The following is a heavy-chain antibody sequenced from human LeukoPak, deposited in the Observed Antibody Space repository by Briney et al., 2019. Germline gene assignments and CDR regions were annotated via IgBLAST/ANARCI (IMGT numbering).Heavy chain of an antibody. D-gene: IGHD7-27*01. CDR1: GGSISGYY. V-gene: IGHV4-59*08. J-gene: IGHJ4*02. CDR2: IYYTWNT. CDR3: ARHPGASFDS. Sequence: SETLSLTCSVSGGSISGYYWSWIRQPPGRRVVWIGYIYYTWNTTFNTSRNSPVTIPIEKFQNLVSPTITSATVPDPAGNFCARHPGASFDSWGEGNLFTVSS.